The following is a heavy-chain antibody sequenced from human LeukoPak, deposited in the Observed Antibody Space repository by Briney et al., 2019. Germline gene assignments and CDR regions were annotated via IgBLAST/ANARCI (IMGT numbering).Heavy chain of an antibody. CDR1: GFTFSSYA. V-gene: IGHV3-30-3*01. D-gene: IGHD3-3*01. Sequence: GGSLRLSCAASGFTFSSYAMHWVRQAPGKGLEWVAVISYDGSNKYYADSVKGRFTISRDNSKNTLYLQMNSLRAEDTAVYYCAKGYDFWSGYYDHWGQGTLVTVSS. CDR2: ISYDGSNK. CDR3: AKGYDFWSGYYDH. J-gene: IGHJ4*02.